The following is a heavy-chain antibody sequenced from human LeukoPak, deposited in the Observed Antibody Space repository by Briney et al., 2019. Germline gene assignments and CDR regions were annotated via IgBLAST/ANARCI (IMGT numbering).Heavy chain of an antibody. CDR1: GYSENFYG. CDR3: ARDTSSVRTYATYSGYDPVDY. J-gene: IGHJ4*02. V-gene: IGHV1-18*01. D-gene: IGHD5-12*01. Sequence: ASVKVSCKTSGYSENFYGITWVRQVAGQGLEWMGWISAYNGNTNYAQKLQGRVTMTIDTSTSTANMELRSLRSDDTAVYYCARDTSSVRTYATYSGYDPVDYWGQGTLVTVSS. CDR2: ISAYNGNT.